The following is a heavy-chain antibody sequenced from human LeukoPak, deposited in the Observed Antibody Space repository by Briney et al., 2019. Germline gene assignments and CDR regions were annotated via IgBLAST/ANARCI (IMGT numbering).Heavy chain of an antibody. CDR1: GFTFSSYA. J-gene: IGHJ6*03. Sequence: PGGSLRLSCAASGFTFSSYAMSWVRQAPGKGLEWVSAISGSGGSTYYADSVKGRFTISRDNSKNTLYLQMNSLRAEDTAVYYCARAVVPAAIQPSMPSGNYYYYMDVWGKGTTVTVSS. CDR2: ISGSGGST. CDR3: ARAVVPAAIQPSMPSGNYYYYMDV. V-gene: IGHV3-23*01. D-gene: IGHD2-2*01.